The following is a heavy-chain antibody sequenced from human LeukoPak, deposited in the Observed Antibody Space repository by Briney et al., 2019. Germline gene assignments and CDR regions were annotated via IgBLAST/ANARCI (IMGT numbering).Heavy chain of an antibody. CDR2: ISWNSGLI. D-gene: IGHD2-15*01. CDR1: TFTFGDYA. CDR3: AKDRTATPDAFDI. J-gene: IGHJ3*02. Sequence: GGSLRLSCVASTFTFGDYAIHWVRQVPGKGLEWVSGISWNSGLIGYADSAEGRFTISRDNTKNSLYLQMNSLSSVDTALYYCAKDRTATPDAFDIWGQGTMVIVYS. V-gene: IGHV3-9*01.